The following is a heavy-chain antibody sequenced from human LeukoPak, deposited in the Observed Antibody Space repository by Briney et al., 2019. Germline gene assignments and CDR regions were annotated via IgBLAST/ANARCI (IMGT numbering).Heavy chain of an antibody. CDR1: GGSISSYY. CDR3: AARCGGDCYQSRDY. J-gene: IGHJ4*02. Sequence: PSETLSLTCTVSGGSISSYYWSWIRQPPGKGLEWIGYIYYSGSTNYNPSLKSRVTISVDASKNQFSLKLSSVTAADTAVYYCAARCGGDCYQSRDYWGQGTLVTVSS. V-gene: IGHV4-59*01. CDR2: IYYSGST. D-gene: IGHD2-21*02.